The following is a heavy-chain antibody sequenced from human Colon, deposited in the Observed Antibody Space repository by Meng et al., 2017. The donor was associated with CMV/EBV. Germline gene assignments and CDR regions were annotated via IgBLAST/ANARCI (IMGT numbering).Heavy chain of an antibody. CDR2: IYPQDGGT. CDR1: GYTCTANQ. D-gene: IGHD6-13*01. J-gene: IGHJ4*02. Sequence: QVPRVQPGKELKKPVAPRKVSSKTSGYTCTANQLHWVRPAPGQGLEWMGWIYPQDGGTYFAQKFQDRVTLTRDTSITTAYMELSGLTSDDTAIYYCVRESWYFDFWGEGTLVTVSS. V-gene: IGHV1-2*02. CDR3: VRESWYFDF.